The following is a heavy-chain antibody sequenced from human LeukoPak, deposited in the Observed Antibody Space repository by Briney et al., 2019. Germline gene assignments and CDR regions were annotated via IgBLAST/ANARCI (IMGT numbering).Heavy chain of an antibody. Sequence: SETLSLTCTVSGGSISTYYWSWIRQPAGKGLEWSGRIYASGSTNYNPSLKSRVTMSVDTSKNQFSLKVSSVTAADTAVYYCARGMYAVAGTSWFDPWGPGTLVTVSS. J-gene: IGHJ5*02. CDR3: ARGMYAVAGTSWFDP. CDR1: GGSISTYY. V-gene: IGHV4-4*07. D-gene: IGHD6-19*01. CDR2: IYASGST.